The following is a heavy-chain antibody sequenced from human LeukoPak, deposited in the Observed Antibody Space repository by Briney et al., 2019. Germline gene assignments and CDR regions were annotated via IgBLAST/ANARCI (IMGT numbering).Heavy chain of an antibody. V-gene: IGHV4-59*01. CDR1: GASITSYY. CDR3: AKDWELGS. D-gene: IGHD1-26*01. CDR2: IYTSGGT. Sequence: SETLSLTCSVSGASITSYYWNWIRQPPGKGLEWIGNIYTSGGTNYNPSLKNRFTISLDTSKDQFSLKLTSVTAADTAFYYCAKDWELGSWGQGTLVTVSS. J-gene: IGHJ5*02.